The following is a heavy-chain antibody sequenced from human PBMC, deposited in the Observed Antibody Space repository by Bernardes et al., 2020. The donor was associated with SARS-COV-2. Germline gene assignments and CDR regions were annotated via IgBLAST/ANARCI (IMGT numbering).Heavy chain of an antibody. CDR2: INQSGTT. Sequence: LSLTCAVYGWSLSDYSWSWIRQAPGKWLEWIGDINQSGTTKYNPSLRSRVAISLDRSKKQFSLKLSSATAADTAVYYCARGASGVDMILVVIGFSYYFDYWGQGTPVTVSS. CDR3: ARGASGVDMILVVIGFSYYFDY. J-gene: IGHJ4*02. CDR1: GWSLSDYS. V-gene: IGHV4-34*01. D-gene: IGHD3-22*01.